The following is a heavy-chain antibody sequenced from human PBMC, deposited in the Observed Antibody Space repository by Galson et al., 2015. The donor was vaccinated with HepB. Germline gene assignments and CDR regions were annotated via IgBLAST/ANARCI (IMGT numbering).Heavy chain of an antibody. V-gene: IGHV3-33*01. CDR2: IWYDGSNK. J-gene: IGHJ6*02. CDR3: ARENISWVGELFSGLYYYYYGMDV. D-gene: IGHD3-10*01. CDR1: GFTFSSYG. Sequence: SLRLSCAASGFTFSSYGMHWVRQAPGKGLEWVAVIWYDGSNKYYADSVKGRFTISRDNSKNTLYMQMNSLRAEDTAVYYCARENISWVGELFSGLYYYYYGMDVWGQGTTVTVSS.